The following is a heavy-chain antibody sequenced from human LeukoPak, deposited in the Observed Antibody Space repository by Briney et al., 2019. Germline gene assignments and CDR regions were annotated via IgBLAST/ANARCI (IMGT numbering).Heavy chain of an antibody. CDR2: INHSGST. Sequence: PSETLSLTCTVSGGSVSSGSYYWSWIRQPPGKGLEWIGEINHSGSTNYNPSLKSRVTISVDTSKNQFSLKLSSVTAADTAVYYCARKASRSYSGSFDYWGQGTLVTVSS. CDR1: GGSVSSGSYY. D-gene: IGHD3-10*01. CDR3: ARKASRSYSGSFDY. V-gene: IGHV4-39*07. J-gene: IGHJ4*02.